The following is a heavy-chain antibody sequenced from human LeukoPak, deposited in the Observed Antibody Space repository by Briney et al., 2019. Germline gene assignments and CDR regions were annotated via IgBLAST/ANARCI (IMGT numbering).Heavy chain of an antibody. CDR1: GFTFSDYY. Sequence: GGSLRLSCAASGFTFSDYYMSWLRQAPGKGLEWVSYISSSGSTIYYADSVKGRFTISRDNAKNSLYLQMNSLRAEDTAVYYCARGLQLVILHAFDIWGQGTMVTVSS. D-gene: IGHD3-9*01. V-gene: IGHV3-11*01. CDR3: ARGLQLVILHAFDI. CDR2: ISSSGSTI. J-gene: IGHJ3*02.